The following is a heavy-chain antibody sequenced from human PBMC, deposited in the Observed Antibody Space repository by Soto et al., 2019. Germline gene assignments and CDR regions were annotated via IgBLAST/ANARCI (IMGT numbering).Heavy chain of an antibody. Sequence: EVQLVESGGGLVQPGGSVIISCSASRFTFSGSAIHWVRQASGKGLEWLGRIKTRSYNYATAYTASLKGRFTISRDDSKNTAYLLMNSLKTEDTAVYFCSRLWAGGDDRDSPPYYLDSWGQVTLVTVSS. CDR2: IKTRSYNYAT. J-gene: IGHJ4*02. V-gene: IGHV3-73*02. CDR3: SRLWAGGDDRDSPPYYLDS. D-gene: IGHD2-21*02. CDR1: RFTFSGSA.